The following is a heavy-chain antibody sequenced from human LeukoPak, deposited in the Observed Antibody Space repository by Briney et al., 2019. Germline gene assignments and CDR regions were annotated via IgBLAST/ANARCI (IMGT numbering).Heavy chain of an antibody. CDR1: GDSFTSSHYW. CDR3: ARAVGSARVGMDV. Sequence: PSETLSLTCTVSGDSFTSSHYWWDWVRLPPGKGLEWIGGIQYTGRTFSNPSLKSRVSISVDTSKNQFSLKLSSVTAADTAVYYCARAVGSARVGMDVWGQGTTVTVSS. CDR2: IQYTGRT. V-gene: IGHV4-39*07. D-gene: IGHD2-15*01. J-gene: IGHJ6*02.